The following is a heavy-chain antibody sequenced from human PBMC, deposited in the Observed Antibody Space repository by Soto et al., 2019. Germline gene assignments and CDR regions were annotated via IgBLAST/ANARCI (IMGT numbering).Heavy chain of an antibody. V-gene: IGHV2-5*02. D-gene: IGHD3-10*01. J-gene: IGHJ6*02. CDR2: IYWDNHK. Sequence: SGRTLQNPTETLTVTCTFSGSSLSAPAVGVAWIRQPPGKALEWLALIYWDNHKTYTPSLKTRLTLSRGTSKNHVALTMTNMDPVDRATYFCAHSFVQVRGRSDHYFGLDVCVQGT. CDR3: AHSFVQVRGRSDHYFGLDV. CDR1: GSSLSAPAVG.